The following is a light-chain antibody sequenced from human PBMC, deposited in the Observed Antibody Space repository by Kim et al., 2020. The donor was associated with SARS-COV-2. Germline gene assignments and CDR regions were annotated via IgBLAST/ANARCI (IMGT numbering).Light chain of an antibody. Sequence: LSASVGDRVTITCRASQNIRTWLAWYQQKPGKAPKLLIYEASGLESGVPSRFSGSASGTEFTLTISSLQPDDFATYYCQQYKTYWTFGQGTKVDIK. CDR3: QQYKTYWT. CDR2: EAS. V-gene: IGKV1-5*03. CDR1: QNIRTW. J-gene: IGKJ1*01.